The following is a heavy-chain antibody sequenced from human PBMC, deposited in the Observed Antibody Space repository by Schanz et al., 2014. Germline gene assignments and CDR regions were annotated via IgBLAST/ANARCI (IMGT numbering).Heavy chain of an antibody. CDR3: VRDTDYHFDY. D-gene: IGHD4-17*01. V-gene: IGHV3-74*01. CDR1: GFTFSIYG. CDR2: TSHDGSFT. J-gene: IGHJ4*02. Sequence: EVQLEESGGGLVQPGGSLRLSCAASGFTFSIYGMSWVRQAPGKGLVWVSRTSHDGSFTTFADSVKGRFTISRDNAKNALYLQMNSLRAEDTAVYYCVRDTDYHFDYWGQGTLVTVSA.